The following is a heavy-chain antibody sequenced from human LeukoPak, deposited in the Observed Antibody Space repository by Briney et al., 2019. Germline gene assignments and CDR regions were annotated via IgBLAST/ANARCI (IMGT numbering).Heavy chain of an antibody. CDR1: GFTFSSYA. CDR3: AKDPLFGVVTPPYNWFDP. V-gene: IGHV3-23*01. Sequence: GSLRLSCAASGFTFSSYAMSWVRQAPGKGLEWVSAISASGGDTYYADSVKGRFTISRDNSKNTPYLQMNSLRAEDTALYYCAKDPLFGVVTPPYNWFDPWGQGTLVTVSS. D-gene: IGHD3-3*01. J-gene: IGHJ5*02. CDR2: ISASGGDT.